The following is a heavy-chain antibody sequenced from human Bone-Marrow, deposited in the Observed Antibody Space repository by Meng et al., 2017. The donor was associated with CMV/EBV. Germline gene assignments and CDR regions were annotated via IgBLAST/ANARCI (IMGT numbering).Heavy chain of an antibody. J-gene: IGHJ4*02. V-gene: IGHV4-34*01. CDR2: IYYSGST. Sequence: GSLRLSCAVYGGSFSGYYWSWIRQPPGKGLEWIGSIYYSGSTYYNPSLKSRVTISVDTSKNQFSLKLSSVTAADTAVYYCARDIVWLRGLDYWGQGTLVTVSS. CDR3: ARDIVWLRGLDY. CDR1: GGSFSGYY. D-gene: IGHD5-12*01.